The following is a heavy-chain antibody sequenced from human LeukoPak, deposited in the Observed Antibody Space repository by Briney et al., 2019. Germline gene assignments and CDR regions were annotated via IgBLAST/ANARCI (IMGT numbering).Heavy chain of an antibody. CDR3: ARDARWIAVAGRYFQH. CDR1: RYTFTSYA. Sequence: ASVKVSCKASRYTFTSYAMNWVRQAPGQGLEWMGWINTNTGNPTYAQGFTGRFVFSLDTSVSTAYLQISSLKAEDTAVYYCARDARWIAVAGRYFQHWGQGTLVTVSS. V-gene: IGHV7-4-1*02. J-gene: IGHJ1*01. D-gene: IGHD6-19*01. CDR2: INTNTGNP.